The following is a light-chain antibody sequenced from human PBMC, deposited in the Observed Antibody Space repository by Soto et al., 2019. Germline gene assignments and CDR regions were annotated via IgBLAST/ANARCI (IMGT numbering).Light chain of an antibody. V-gene: IGKV1-27*01. Sequence: DIQMTQSPSSLSASVGDRVTITCRASQGISNYLAWYQQKPGKVPKLLIYAASTFQSGVPSRFSGSGSGTDFTLTISSLQPEDVATYYCHKYNSAPRTFGQGTKVEI. CDR3: HKYNSAPRT. J-gene: IGKJ1*01. CDR1: QGISNY. CDR2: AAS.